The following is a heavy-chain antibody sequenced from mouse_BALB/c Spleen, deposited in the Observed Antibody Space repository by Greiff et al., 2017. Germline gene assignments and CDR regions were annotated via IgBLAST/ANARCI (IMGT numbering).Heavy chain of an antibody. J-gene: IGHJ2*01. V-gene: IGHV5-6-5*01. CDR1: GFTFSSYA. D-gene: IGHD4-1*01. Sequence: EVHLVESGGGLVKPGGSLKLSCAASGFTFSSYAMSWVRQTPEKRLEWVASISSGGSTYYPDSVKGRFTISRDNARNILYLQMSSLRSEDTAMYYCARGLTGYFDYWGQGTTLTVSS. CDR2: ISSGGST. CDR3: ARGLTGYFDY.